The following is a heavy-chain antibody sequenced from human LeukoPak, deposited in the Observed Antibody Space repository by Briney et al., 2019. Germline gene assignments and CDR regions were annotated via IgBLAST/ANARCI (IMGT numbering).Heavy chain of an antibody. D-gene: IGHD5-18*01. CDR3: ARVEYSYGYMDY. J-gene: IGHJ4*02. V-gene: IGHV1-2*02. CDR2: INPISGGT. Sequence: GASVKVSCKASVYTFTGYYMHWVRQAPGQGLEWMGWINPISGGTNYAQNFQGRVTMTRDTSISTAYMELSRLRSDDTAVYYCARVEYSYGYMDYWGQGTLVTVSS. CDR1: VYTFTGYY.